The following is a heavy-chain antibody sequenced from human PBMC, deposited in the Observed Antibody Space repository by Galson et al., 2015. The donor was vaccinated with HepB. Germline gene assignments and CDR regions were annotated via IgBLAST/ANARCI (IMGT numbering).Heavy chain of an antibody. V-gene: IGHV4-31*03. CDR2: IYYSGST. D-gene: IGHD3-10*01. CDR3: ARYRRWELPFDY. CDR1: GGSISSGGYY. J-gene: IGHJ4*02. Sequence: CTVSGGSISSGGYYWSWIRQHPGKGLEWIGYIYYSGSTYYNPSLKSRVTISVDTSKNQFSLKLSSVTAADTAVYYCARYRRWELPFDYWGQGTLVTVSS.